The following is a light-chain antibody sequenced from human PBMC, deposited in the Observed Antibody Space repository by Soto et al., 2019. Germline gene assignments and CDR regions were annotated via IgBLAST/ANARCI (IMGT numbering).Light chain of an antibody. J-gene: IGLJ3*02. V-gene: IGLV2-11*01. CDR3: SSYTTSTTWL. Sequence: QSALTQPRSVSGSPGQSVTISCTGTSNDVGGYNYVSWFQQHPGKVPKLMVYDVSYRPSGVPDRFSGSKSGNTASLTISGLQAEDEGDYFCSSYTTSTTWLFGGGTKLTVL. CDR2: DVS. CDR1: SNDVGGYNY.